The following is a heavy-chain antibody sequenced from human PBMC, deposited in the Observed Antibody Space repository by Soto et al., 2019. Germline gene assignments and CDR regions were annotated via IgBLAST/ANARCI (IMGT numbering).Heavy chain of an antibody. CDR3: ARMEPGYCSSTSCSNWFDP. CDR1: GFTFSSYS. CDR2: ISSSSSYI. Sequence: GGSLRLSCAASGFTFSSYSMNWVRQAPGKGLEWVSSISSSSSYIYYADSVKGRFTISRDNAKNSLYLQMNSLRAEDTAVYYCARMEPGYCSSTSCSNWFDPWGQGTLVTVSS. V-gene: IGHV3-21*01. J-gene: IGHJ5*02. D-gene: IGHD2-2*01.